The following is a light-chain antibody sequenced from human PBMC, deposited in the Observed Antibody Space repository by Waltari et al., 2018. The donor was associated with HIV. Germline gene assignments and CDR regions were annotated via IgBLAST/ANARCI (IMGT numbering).Light chain of an antibody. CDR1: NSNIGTHE. CDR3: QSSDSTLSGSV. J-gene: IGLJ2*01. CDR2: KTN. V-gene: IGLV1-40*01. Sequence: QSVLTQPPSVSGAPGQWVTLSCTGGNSNIGTHEVHWYQQLPGTAPQLLIYKTNNRPSGVPDRFSGSKSGTSASLAITGLQAEDEADYYCQSSDSTLSGSVFGGGTKMTVL.